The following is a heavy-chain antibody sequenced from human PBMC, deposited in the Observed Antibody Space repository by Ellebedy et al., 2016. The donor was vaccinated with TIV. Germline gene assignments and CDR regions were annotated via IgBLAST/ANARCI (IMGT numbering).Heavy chain of an antibody. CDR2: IKQDGSDK. D-gene: IGHD2-15*01. CDR3: AKRVAGYFDL. Sequence: GGSLRLXXAASGFTFSSYWMHWVRQAPGKGLEWVANIKQDGSDKYYVDSVKGRFTISRDNGKTSLYLQMNSLRPEDTALYYCAKRVAGYFDLWGRGTLVTVSS. J-gene: IGHJ2*01. CDR1: GFTFSSYW. V-gene: IGHV3-7*03.